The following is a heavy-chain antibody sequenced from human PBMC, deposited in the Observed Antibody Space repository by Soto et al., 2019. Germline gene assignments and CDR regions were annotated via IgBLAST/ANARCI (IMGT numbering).Heavy chain of an antibody. CDR3: AKKAPGIIASGPDY. J-gene: IGHJ4*02. D-gene: IGHD6-13*01. Sequence: VQLVESGGGLVQPGGSLRLSCAASGFTFSSYGMHWVRQAPGKGLEWVAVTSSDGSNIYYADSVKGRFTISRDNSKNTLYLQMNSLRVEDTAVYYCAKKAPGIIASGPDYWGQGTLVTVSS. CDR2: TSSDGSNI. CDR1: GFTFSSYG. V-gene: IGHV3-30*18.